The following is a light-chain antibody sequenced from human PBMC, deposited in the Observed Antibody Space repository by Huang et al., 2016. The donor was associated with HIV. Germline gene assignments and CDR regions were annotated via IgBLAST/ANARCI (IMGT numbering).Light chain of an antibody. V-gene: IGKV3-20*01. J-gene: IGKJ2*01. CDR3: QQYDTFS. Sequence: EVVLTQSPGILSLSAGEMASLSCRASRNLTNSQLAWYQQKVGQPPRLLVFGASTRVSRVPERFAGGVSGRGFKLSISGLEPDDFEKYYCQQYDTFSFGKGTRLE. CDR2: GAS. CDR1: RNLTNSQ.